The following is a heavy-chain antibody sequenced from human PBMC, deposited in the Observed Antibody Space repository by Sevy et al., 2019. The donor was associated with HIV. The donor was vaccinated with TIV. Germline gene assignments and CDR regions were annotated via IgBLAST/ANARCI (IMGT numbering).Heavy chain of an antibody. D-gene: IGHD3-3*01. CDR2: ISSSSSYI. Sequence: AGSLRLSCAASGFTFSSYSMNWVRQAPGKELEWVSSISSSSSYIYYADSVKGRFTISRDNAKNSLYLQMNSLRAEDTAVYYCARDVYYDFCSGYFSAFDIWGQGTMVTVSS. CDR3: ARDVYYDFCSGYFSAFDI. V-gene: IGHV3-21*01. CDR1: GFTFSSYS. J-gene: IGHJ3*02.